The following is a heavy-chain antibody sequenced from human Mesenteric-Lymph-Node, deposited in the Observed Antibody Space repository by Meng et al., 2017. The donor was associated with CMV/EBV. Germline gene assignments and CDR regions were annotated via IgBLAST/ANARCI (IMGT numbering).Heavy chain of an antibody. CDR2: ITGSSINT. V-gene: IGHV3-23*01. CDR1: GFTFSAYA. CDR3: AKEDSSGWYRTFES. D-gene: IGHD6-19*01. Sequence: GESLKISCAASGFTFSAYAMSWVRQAPGKGLEWVSTITGSSINTYYADSVKGRLTISRDNAQKTLYLQMNNLRAEDTALYYCAKEDSSGWYRTFESWGQGTLVTVSS. J-gene: IGHJ4*01.